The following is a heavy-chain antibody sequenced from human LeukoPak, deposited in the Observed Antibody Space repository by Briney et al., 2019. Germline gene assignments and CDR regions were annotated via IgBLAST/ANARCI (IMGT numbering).Heavy chain of an antibody. J-gene: IGHJ4*02. Sequence: PSETLSLTCGVYGGSFSGPYWSWIRQPPGKGLGWIGEINHSGSTSYNPSLKSRVTISLDTSKNQFSLKLSSVNAADTAVYYCASDSYNSIFYYWGQGTLVTVSS. CDR3: ASDSYNSIFYY. V-gene: IGHV4-34*01. CDR1: GGSFSGPY. CDR2: INHSGST. D-gene: IGHD6-13*01.